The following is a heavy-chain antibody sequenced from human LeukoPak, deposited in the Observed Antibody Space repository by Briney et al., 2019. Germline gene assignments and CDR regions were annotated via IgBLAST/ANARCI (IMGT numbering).Heavy chain of an antibody. CDR3: ARDRGWIQLWHDAFDI. J-gene: IGHJ3*02. CDR2: ISYDGSNK. D-gene: IGHD5-18*01. Sequence: GGSLRLSCAASGFTFSNYAMSWVRQAPGKGLEWVAVISYDGSNKYYADSVKGRFTISRDNAKNSLYLQMNSLRAEDTAVYYCARDRGWIQLWHDAFDIWGQGTMVTVSS. V-gene: IGHV3-30*04. CDR1: GFTFSNYA.